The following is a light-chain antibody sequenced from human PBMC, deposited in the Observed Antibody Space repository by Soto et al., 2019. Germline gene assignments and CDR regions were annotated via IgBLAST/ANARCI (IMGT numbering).Light chain of an antibody. CDR3: QTWGTGWV. CDR2: LNSDGSH. J-gene: IGLJ3*02. Sequence: QSVLTQSPSASASLGASVKLTCTLSSGHSSYAIAWHQQQPEKGPRYLMKLNSDGSHSKRDGIPDRFSGSSSGAERYLTISSLQSEDEADYYCQTWGTGWVFGGGTKLTVL. CDR1: SGHSSYA. V-gene: IGLV4-69*01.